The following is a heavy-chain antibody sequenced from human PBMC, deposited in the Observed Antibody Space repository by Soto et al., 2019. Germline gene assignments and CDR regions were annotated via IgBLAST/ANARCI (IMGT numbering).Heavy chain of an antibody. CDR3: ARSFRGAKDFDY. D-gene: IGHD1-26*01. Sequence: GASVKVSCKASGGTFSSYAISWVRQAPGQGLEWMGGIIPIFGTANYAQKFQGRVTITADESTSTAYMELSSLRSEDTAVYYCARSFRGAKDFDYWGQGTLVTVSS. CDR2: IIPIFGTA. CDR1: GGTFSSYA. J-gene: IGHJ4*02. V-gene: IGHV1-69*13.